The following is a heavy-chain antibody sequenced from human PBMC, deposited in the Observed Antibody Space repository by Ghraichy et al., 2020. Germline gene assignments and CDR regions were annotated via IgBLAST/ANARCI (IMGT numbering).Heavy chain of an antibody. V-gene: IGHV3-15*01. Sequence: GESLNISCAASGFTFSNAWMSWVRQAPGKGLEWVGRIKSKTDGGTTDYAAPVKGRFTISRDDSKNTLYLQMNSLKTEDTAVYYCTTALQLWLPPLDYWGQGTLVTVSS. CDR1: GFTFSNAW. CDR3: TTALQLWLPPLDY. J-gene: IGHJ4*02. CDR2: IKSKTDGGTT. D-gene: IGHD5-18*01.